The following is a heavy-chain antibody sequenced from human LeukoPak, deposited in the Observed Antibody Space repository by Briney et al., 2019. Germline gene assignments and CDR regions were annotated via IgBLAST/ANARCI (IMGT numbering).Heavy chain of an antibody. Sequence: ASVKVSCKASGGTFSSYAISWVRQAPGQGLEWMGGIIPIFGTANYAQKFQGRVTMTRNTSISTAYMELSSLRSEDTAVYYCARGRVRGRDYYYYYMDVWGKGTTVTISS. CDR2: IIPIFGTA. CDR3: ARGRVRGRDYYYYYMDV. V-gene: IGHV1-69*05. D-gene: IGHD3-10*01. CDR1: GGTFSSYA. J-gene: IGHJ6*03.